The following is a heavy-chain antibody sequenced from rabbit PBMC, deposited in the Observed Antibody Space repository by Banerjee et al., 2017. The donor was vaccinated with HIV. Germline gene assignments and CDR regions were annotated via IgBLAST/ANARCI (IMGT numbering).Heavy chain of an antibody. CDR2: RHSVSGGN. D-gene: IGHD6-1*01. V-gene: IGHV1S45*01. CDR1: EFFFSFRNG. CDR3: ARKLSL. Sequence: QEQLEESGGDLVKPEGSLTLTCTASEFFFSFRNGICWVRQGPGMGQEWIACRHSVSGGNYCASWAKARFTIAKTTSTTVTLHMTTLTAADTAAYFCARKLSLWGPGTLVTVS. J-gene: IGHJ4*01.